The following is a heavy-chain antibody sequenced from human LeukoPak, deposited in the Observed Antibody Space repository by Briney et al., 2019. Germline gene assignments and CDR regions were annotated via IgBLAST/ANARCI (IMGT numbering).Heavy chain of an antibody. CDR2: ISSSSSYI. J-gene: IGHJ4*02. D-gene: IGHD3-22*01. CDR1: GFTFSSYS. CDR3: ARDAYDSSGYSGAVDY. Sequence: GGSLRLSCAASGFTFSSYSMNWVRQAPGKGLEWVSSISSSSSYIYYADSVKGRFTISRDNAKNSLYLQMNSLRAEDTAVYYCARDAYDSSGYSGAVDYWGQGTLVTVSS. V-gene: IGHV3-21*01.